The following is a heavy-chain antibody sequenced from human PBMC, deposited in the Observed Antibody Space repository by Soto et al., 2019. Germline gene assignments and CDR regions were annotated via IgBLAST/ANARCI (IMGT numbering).Heavy chain of an antibody. J-gene: IGHJ4*02. Sequence: PGGSLRLSCAASGFTFDNYEMNWVRQAPGKGLEWVSYISSVGSMTYYADSVKGRFTISRDNAKNSLYLQMNSLRAEDTAVYYCAKEATNINNFDYWGQGTLVTVSS. CDR1: GFTFDNYE. CDR2: ISSVGSMT. D-gene: IGHD1-26*01. V-gene: IGHV3-48*03. CDR3: AKEATNINNFDY.